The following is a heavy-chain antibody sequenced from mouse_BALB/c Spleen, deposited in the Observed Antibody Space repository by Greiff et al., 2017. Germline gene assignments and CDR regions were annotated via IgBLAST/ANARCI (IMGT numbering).Heavy chain of an antibody. J-gene: IGHJ3*01. CDR3: AREGRLRQGAWFAY. D-gene: IGHD2-4*01. CDR2: ISSGGSYT. V-gene: IGHV5-9-4*01. Sequence: EVMLQESGGGLVKPGGSLKLSCAASGFTFSSYAMSWVRQSPEKRLEWVAEISSGGSYTYYPDTVTGRFTISRDNAKNTLYLEMSSLRSEDTAMYYCAREGRLRQGAWFAYWGQGTLVTVSA. CDR1: GFTFSSYA.